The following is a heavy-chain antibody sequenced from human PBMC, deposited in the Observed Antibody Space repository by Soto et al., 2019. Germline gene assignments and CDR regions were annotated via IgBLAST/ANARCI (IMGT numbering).Heavy chain of an antibody. CDR1: GFSFNDFA. CDR2: ISYDGSNK. CDR3: ARDLRRNSGSYFDY. D-gene: IGHD1-26*01. J-gene: IGHJ4*02. Sequence: HPGGSLRLSCAASGFSFNDFAMHWVRQAPGKGLEWVAIISYDGSNKYYADSVKGRFTISRDNAKNSLYLQVSSLRAEDTAIYYCARDLRRNSGSYFDYWGQGT. V-gene: IGHV3-30-3*01.